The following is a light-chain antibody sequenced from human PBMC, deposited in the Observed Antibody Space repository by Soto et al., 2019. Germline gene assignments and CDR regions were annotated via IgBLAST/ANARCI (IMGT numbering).Light chain of an antibody. V-gene: IGKV1-39*01. CDR2: AAS. CDR1: HSIDNY. CDR3: QQCFSIPPT. Sequence: DIQMTQSPSSLSASVGDRVTITCRASHSIDNYLSWYQQKPGKAPKLLIYAASNLQRGVSSRFSDSGSGTDFTLTIDSLQPDDFAIYYCQQCFSIPPTFGHGTKVETK. J-gene: IGKJ1*01.